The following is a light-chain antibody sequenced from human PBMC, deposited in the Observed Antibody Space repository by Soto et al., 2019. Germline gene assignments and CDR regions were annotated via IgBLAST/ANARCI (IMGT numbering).Light chain of an antibody. Sequence: QSVLTQTASVSGPPGQSITIFCTGTSSDVGGYIYVSWYQQHPGKAPKLMIYEVSNRPSGVSNRFSGSKSGNTASLTISGLQAEDEADYYCSSYTSSSNYVFGTGTKVTVL. J-gene: IGLJ1*01. CDR1: SSDVGGYIY. V-gene: IGLV2-14*01. CDR2: EVS. CDR3: SSYTSSSNYV.